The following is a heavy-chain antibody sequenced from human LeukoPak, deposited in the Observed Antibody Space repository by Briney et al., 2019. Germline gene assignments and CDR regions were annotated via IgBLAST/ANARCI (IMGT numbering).Heavy chain of an antibody. CDR1: GYTFTSCA. Sequence: ASVKVSCKASGYTFTSCAMHWVRQAPGQRLEWMGWINAGNGNTKYSQKFQGRVTITRDTSASTAYMELSSLRSEDTAVYYCARAGFSGSYYAFDIWGQGTMVTVSS. J-gene: IGHJ3*02. CDR2: INAGNGNT. D-gene: IGHD1-26*01. V-gene: IGHV1-3*01. CDR3: ARAGFSGSYYAFDI.